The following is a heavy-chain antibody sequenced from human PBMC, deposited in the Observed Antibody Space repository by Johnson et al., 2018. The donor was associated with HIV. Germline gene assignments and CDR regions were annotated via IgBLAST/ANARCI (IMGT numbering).Heavy chain of an antibody. Sequence: VQLVESGGGLVQPGGSLRLSCAASGSTFSDYWMHWVRQVPGKGLVWVARIYSAGTDTAYADPVKGRFTISRDNAKNTLYLQMNSLRAEDTALYYCARKQWLAKISSDAFDFWGQGTMVTVSS. J-gene: IGHJ3*01. V-gene: IGHV3-74*02. CDR1: GSTFSDYW. CDR3: ARKQWLAKISSDAFDF. D-gene: IGHD6-19*01. CDR2: IYSAGTDT.